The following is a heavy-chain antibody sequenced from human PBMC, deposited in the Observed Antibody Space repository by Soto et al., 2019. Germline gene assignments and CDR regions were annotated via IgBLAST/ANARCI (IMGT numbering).Heavy chain of an antibody. CDR2: ISAYNGNT. CDR3: ARLLSYGDYGVWFDP. J-gene: IGHJ5*02. V-gene: IGHV1-18*01. Sequence: QVQLVQSGAEVKKPGASVKVSCKASGYTFTSYGISWVRQAPGQGLEWMGWISAYNGNTNYAQKLQGRVTMITDTSTSTAYMELRSLRSDDTAVYYCARLLSYGDYGVWFDPWGQGTLVTVSS. D-gene: IGHD4-17*01. CDR1: GYTFTSYG.